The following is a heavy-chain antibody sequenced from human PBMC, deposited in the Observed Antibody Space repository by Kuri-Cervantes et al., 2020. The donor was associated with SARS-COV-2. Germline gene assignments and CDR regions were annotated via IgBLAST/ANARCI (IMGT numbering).Heavy chain of an antibody. D-gene: IGHD4-17*01. J-gene: IGHJ4*02. V-gene: IGHV1-18*01. Sequence: ASVKVSCKASGYTFTSYAMNWVRQAPGQGLEWMGWISAYSGDTKYAQRLQGRLTMTTDTSTSTAYMELTSLRSDDTAVYYCARDMTTVTQGGYWGQGTLVTVSS. CDR3: ARDMTTVTQGGY. CDR2: ISAYSGDT. CDR1: GYTFTSYA.